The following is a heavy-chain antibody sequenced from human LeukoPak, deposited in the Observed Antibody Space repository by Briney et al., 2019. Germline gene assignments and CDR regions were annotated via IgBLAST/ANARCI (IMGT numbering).Heavy chain of an antibody. CDR3: ARFVANWNPGGMDV. CDR2: ISWDSGSI. J-gene: IGHJ6*02. V-gene: IGHV3-9*01. D-gene: IGHD1-20*01. CDR1: GFTFDDYA. Sequence: GGSLRLSCAASGFTFDDYAMHWVRQAPGKGLEWVSGISWDSGSIGYADSVKGRFTISRDNAKNSLYLQMNSLRAEDTAVYYCARFVANWNPGGMDVWGQGTTVTVSS.